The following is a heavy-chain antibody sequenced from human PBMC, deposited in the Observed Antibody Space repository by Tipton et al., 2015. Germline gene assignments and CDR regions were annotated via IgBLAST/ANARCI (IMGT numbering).Heavy chain of an antibody. CDR1: GYSISSGYY. J-gene: IGHJ4*02. CDR2: IYHSGST. D-gene: IGHD4-11*01. CDR3: ARGYSNYWGY. Sequence: TLSLTCAVSGYSISSGYYWGWIRQPPGKGLEWIGNIYHSGSTYYNPSLKSRVTISVDTSKNQFSLKLSSVTAADTAVYYCARGYSNYWGYWGQGTLVTVSS. V-gene: IGHV4-38-2*01.